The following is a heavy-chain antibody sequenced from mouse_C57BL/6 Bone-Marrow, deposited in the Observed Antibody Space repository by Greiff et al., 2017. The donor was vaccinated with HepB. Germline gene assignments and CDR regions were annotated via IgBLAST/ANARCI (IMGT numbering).Heavy chain of an antibody. CDR3: ARGGITTSYAMDY. V-gene: IGHV5-6-5*01. CDR1: GFTFSSYA. D-gene: IGHD2-4*01. J-gene: IGHJ4*01. Sequence: EVQLVESGGGLVKPGGSLKLSCAASGFTFSSYAMSWVRQTPEKRLEWVAFISSGGSTYYPDGVKGRFTISRDNARNILYLQMSSLRSEDTAMYYCARGGITTSYAMDYWGQGTAVTVSA. CDR2: ISSGGST.